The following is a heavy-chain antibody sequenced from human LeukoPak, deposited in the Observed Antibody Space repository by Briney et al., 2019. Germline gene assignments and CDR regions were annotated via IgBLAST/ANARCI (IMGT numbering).Heavy chain of an antibody. CDR3: AREGGFFRPLDY. D-gene: IGHD3-3*01. CDR1: GLSVTSTNW. V-gene: IGHV4-4*02. Sequence: PSGTLSLMRGLSGLSVTSTNWWTWVRQPPGEGLEWIGEVHLDGRTNYNPSLESRLTLSVDLSENNISLKLPSVTAADTAVYYCAREGGFFRPLDYSGQGTLVTVSS. CDR2: VHLDGRT. J-gene: IGHJ4*02.